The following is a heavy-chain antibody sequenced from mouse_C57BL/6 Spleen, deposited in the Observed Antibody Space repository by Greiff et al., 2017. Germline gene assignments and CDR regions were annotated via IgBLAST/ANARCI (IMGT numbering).Heavy chain of an antibody. CDR2: IDPGNGDT. J-gene: IGHJ2*01. V-gene: IGHV14-4*01. CDR3: SNWYGSGYGFDY. CDR1: GFNFKDDY. D-gene: IGHD1-1*01. Sequence: VQLQQSGAELVRPGASVKLSCTASGFNFKDDYMHWVKQRPEQGLEWIGWIDPGNGDTEYASKFQGKDTITADTSSNTAFLQLSSLTSEDAAVYYCSNWYGSGYGFDYWGQGTTLTVSS.